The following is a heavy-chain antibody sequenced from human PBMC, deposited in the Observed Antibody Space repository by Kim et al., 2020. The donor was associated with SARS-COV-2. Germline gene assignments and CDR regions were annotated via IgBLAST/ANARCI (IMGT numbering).Heavy chain of an antibody. Sequence: ASVKVSCKASGYTFTSFDINWVRQAAGQGLEWMGWINTNTGHTGYAQKFQGRVSMTRNTSISTAYMELSGLRSDDAAVYFCARGRGQWLALYWDQGTQVT. CDR2: INTNTGHT. CDR1: GYTFTSFD. J-gene: IGHJ4*02. V-gene: IGHV1-8*02. D-gene: IGHD6-19*01. CDR3: ARGRGQWLALY.